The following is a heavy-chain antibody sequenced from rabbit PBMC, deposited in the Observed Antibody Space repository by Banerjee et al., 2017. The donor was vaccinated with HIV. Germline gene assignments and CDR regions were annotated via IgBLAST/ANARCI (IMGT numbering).Heavy chain of an antibody. D-gene: IGHD1-1*01. CDR1: GFSFSNKAV. V-gene: IGHV1S45*01. Sequence: QEQLVESGGGLVKPGASLTLTCKASGFSFSNKAVMCWVRQAPGKGLEWIACINAVTSKAVYASWAKGRFTFSKASSTTVTLQMTSLTAADTATYFCARNYVNAFDPWGPGTLVTVS. CDR3: ARNYVNAFDP. CDR2: INAVTSKA. J-gene: IGHJ2*01.